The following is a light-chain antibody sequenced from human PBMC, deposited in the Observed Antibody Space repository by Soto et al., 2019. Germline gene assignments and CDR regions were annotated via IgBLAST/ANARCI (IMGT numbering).Light chain of an antibody. CDR1: SSNIGNNN. J-gene: IGLJ2*01. CDR3: GTWDSSLSAVV. CDR2: DNS. V-gene: IGLV1-51*01. Sequence: QSVLTQPPSVSAAPGQKVTISCSGSSSNIGNNNVSWYQQLPGTAPKLLIYDNSRRPSGIPDRFSGSKSGTSATLGITGLQTGDEADYYCGTWDSSLSAVVFGGGTKLTVL.